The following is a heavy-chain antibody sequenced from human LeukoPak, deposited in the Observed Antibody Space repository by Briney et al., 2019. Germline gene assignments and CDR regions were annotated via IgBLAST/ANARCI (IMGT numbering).Heavy chain of an antibody. Sequence: SETLSLTCAVYCGSFSAYQWNWIRQPPGKGLEWIGEINHSGITNYNPSLKSRVTISVDTSKNQFSLKLTSVTAADTAVYYCAREAAVAKRGDYFDYWGQGTMVTVSS. D-gene: IGHD6-19*01. J-gene: IGHJ4*02. V-gene: IGHV4-34*01. CDR2: INHSGIT. CDR1: CGSFSAYQ. CDR3: AREAAVAKRGDYFDY.